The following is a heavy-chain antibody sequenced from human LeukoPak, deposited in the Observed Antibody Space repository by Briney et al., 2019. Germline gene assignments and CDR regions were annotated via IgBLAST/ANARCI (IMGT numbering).Heavy chain of an antibody. V-gene: IGHV4-34*01. CDR3: ARGPARSSGSYYRRGFDY. D-gene: IGHD3-10*01. Sequence: SETLSLTCAVYGGSFSGCYWSWIRQPPGKGLEWIGEINHSGSTNYNPSLKSRVTISVDTSKNQFSLKLSSVTAADTAVYYCARGPARSSGSYYRRGFDYWGQGTLVTVSS. J-gene: IGHJ4*02. CDR1: GGSFSGCY. CDR2: INHSGST.